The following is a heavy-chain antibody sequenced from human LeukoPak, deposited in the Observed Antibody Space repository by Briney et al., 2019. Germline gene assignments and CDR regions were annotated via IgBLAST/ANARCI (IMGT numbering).Heavy chain of an antibody. CDR1: GGSFSGYY. D-gene: IGHD2-21*02. CDR2: INHSGST. CDR3: VRFSSFGGGDS. J-gene: IGHJ4*02. V-gene: IGHV4-34*01. Sequence: PSETLSLTCAVYGGSFSGYYWSWIRQPPGKGLEWIGEINHSGSTNYNPSLKSRVTISVDTSKNQFSLKLSSVTAADTAVYYCVRFSSFGGGDSWGQGTLVTVSS.